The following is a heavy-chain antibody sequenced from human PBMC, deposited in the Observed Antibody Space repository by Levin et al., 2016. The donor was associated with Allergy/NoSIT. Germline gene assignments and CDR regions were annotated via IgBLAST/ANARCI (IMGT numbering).Heavy chain of an antibody. J-gene: IGHJ4*02. CDR3: ARDRHSSGWYRAY. V-gene: IGHV3-7*03. D-gene: IGHD6-19*01. CDR1: GFTFSRSW. CDR2: IKQDGSEK. Sequence: GESLKISCAASGFTFSRSWMSWVRQAPGKGLEWVANIKQDGSEKYYVDSVKGRFTISRDNAKNSLYLQMNSLRAEDTAVYYCARDRHSSGWYRAYWGQGTLVTVSS.